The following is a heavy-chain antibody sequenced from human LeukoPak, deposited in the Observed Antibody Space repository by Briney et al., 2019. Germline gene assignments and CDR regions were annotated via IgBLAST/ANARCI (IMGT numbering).Heavy chain of an antibody. CDR2: INPNSGGT. D-gene: IGHD2-2*01. V-gene: IGHV1-2*02. Sequence: ASVKVSCKASGYTFTGYYMHWVRQAPGQGLEWMGWINPNSGGTNYAQKFQGGVTMTRDTSISTAYMELSRLRSDDTAVYYCARDGADIVVVPAAMVIGYWGQGTPVTVSS. J-gene: IGHJ4*02. CDR3: ARDGADIVVVPAAMVIGY. CDR1: GYTFTGYY.